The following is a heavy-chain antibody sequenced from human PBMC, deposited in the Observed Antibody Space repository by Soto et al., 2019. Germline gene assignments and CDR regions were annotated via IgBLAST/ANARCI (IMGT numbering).Heavy chain of an antibody. D-gene: IGHD4-17*01. V-gene: IGHV4-31*03. CDR3: ARELHSYGDYATPNWFDP. Sequence: PSETLSLTCTVSDDSITSGAYYWGLIRQPPGKGLEWIGYIYYSGSTYYNPSLKSRVTISVDTSKNQFSLKLSSVTAADTAVYYCARELHSYGDYATPNWFDPWGQGTLVTVSS. CDR2: IYYSGST. CDR1: DDSITSGAYY. J-gene: IGHJ5*02.